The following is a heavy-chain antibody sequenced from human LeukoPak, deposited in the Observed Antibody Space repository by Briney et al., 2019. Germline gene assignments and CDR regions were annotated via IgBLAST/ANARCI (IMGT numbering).Heavy chain of an antibody. CDR2: MYYSGST. Sequence: PSETLSLTCTVSGGSISSYYWSWIRQPPGKGLEWIGYMYYSGSTNYNPSLKSRVTISVDTSKNQFSLKLSSVTSADTAVYYCARVEAAFDIWGQGTMVTVS. CDR1: GGSISSYY. CDR3: ARVEAAFDI. J-gene: IGHJ3*02. V-gene: IGHV4-59*01.